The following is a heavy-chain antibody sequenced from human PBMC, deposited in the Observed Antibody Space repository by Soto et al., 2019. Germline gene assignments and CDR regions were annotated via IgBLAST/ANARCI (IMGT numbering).Heavy chain of an antibody. CDR3: ARHVPAAGPYYRMDV. D-gene: IGHD2-2*01. CDR2: IIPIFGTA. V-gene: IGHV1-69*12. J-gene: IGHJ6*02. CDR1: GGTFSSYA. Sequence: QVQLVQSGAEVKKPGSSVKVSCKASGGTFSSYAISWVRQAPGQGLEWMGGIIPIFGTANYAQKFQGRVTITADESTSTSYMELSSLRSEDTAVYQPARHVPAAGPYYRMDVWGQGTTATVSS.